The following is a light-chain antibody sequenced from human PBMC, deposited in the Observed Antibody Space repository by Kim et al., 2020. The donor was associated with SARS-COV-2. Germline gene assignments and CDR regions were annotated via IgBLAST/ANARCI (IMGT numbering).Light chain of an antibody. CDR1: NSNIGSNI. Sequence: QSALTQPPSASGTPGQRVTISCSGSNSNIGSNIVNWYQHFPGMAPKLLIHDNYQRPSGVPDRFSASKSGTSASLAIGGLQSEDEADYYCAAWDDGLSGYVFGAGTKVTVL. V-gene: IGLV1-44*01. J-gene: IGLJ1*01. CDR3: AAWDDGLSGYV. CDR2: DNY.